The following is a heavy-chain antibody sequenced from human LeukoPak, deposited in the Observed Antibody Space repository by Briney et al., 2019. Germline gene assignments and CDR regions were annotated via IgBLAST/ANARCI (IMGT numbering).Heavy chain of an antibody. J-gene: IGHJ3*02. D-gene: IGHD2-2*01. CDR2: IYYSGST. CDR3: ASCSTSCYAGAFDI. CDR1: GGSVSSTGYY. V-gene: IGHV4-61*08. Sequence: SETLSLTCTVSGGSVSSTGYYWTWIRQPPGKGLEWIGYIYYSGSTNYNPSLKSRVTISVDTSKNQFSLKLSSVTAADTAVYYCASCSTSCYAGAFDIWGQGTMVTVSS.